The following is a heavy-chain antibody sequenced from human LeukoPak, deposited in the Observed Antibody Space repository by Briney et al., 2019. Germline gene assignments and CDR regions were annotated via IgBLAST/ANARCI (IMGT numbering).Heavy chain of an antibody. CDR2: INSDGSRT. J-gene: IGHJ6*02. Sequence: GGSLRLSCAASGNYWMHWVRQAPGKGLVWVSHINSDGSRTSYADSVKGRFTISKDNAKNTVYLQMNSLRAEDTAVYYCARDEYGSGSYPDYYYGMDVWGQGTTVTVSS. CDR3: ARDEYGSGSYPDYYYGMDV. V-gene: IGHV3-74*01. D-gene: IGHD3-10*01. CDR1: GNYW.